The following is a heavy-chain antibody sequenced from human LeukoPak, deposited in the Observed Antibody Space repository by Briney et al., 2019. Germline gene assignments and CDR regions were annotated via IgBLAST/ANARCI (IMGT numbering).Heavy chain of an antibody. V-gene: IGHV1-69*04. J-gene: IGHJ5*02. CDR2: IIPILGIA. CDR3: ASLSLLWFGDNWFDP. D-gene: IGHD3-10*01. Sequence: PEASVKVSCKASGGTFSSYAISWVRQAPGQGLEWMGRIIPILGIANYAQKFQGRVTITADKSTSTAYMELSSLRSEDTAVYYCASLSLLWFGDNWFDPWGQGTLVTVSS. CDR1: GGTFSSYA.